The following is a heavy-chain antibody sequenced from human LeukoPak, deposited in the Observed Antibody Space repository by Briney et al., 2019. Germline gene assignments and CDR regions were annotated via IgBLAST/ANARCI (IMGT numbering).Heavy chain of an antibody. D-gene: IGHD6-6*01. Sequence: EASVKVSCKASGYTFTSYGTSWVRQAPGQGLEWMGWISAYNGNTNYAQKFQGRVMITADKSTSTAYMELSSLRSEDTAVYYCARDSSSSVPASYWGQGTLVTVSS. V-gene: IGHV1-18*01. J-gene: IGHJ4*02. CDR3: ARDSSSSVPASY. CDR1: GYTFTSYG. CDR2: ISAYNGNT.